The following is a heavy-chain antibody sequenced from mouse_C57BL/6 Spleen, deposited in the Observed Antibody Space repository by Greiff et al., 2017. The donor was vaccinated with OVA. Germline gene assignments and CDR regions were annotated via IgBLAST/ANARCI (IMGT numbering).Heavy chain of an antibody. CDR1: GYTFTDYY. V-gene: IGHV1-26*01. CDR2: INPDNGGT. CDR3: ARIYDGYGAMDY. J-gene: IGHJ4*01. Sequence: VQLQQSGPELVKPGASVKISCKASGYTFTDYYMNWVKQSHGKSLEWIGDINPDNGGTSYNQKFKGKATLTVDKSSSTAYMELRSLTSEDSAVYYCARIYDGYGAMDYWGQGTSVTVSS. D-gene: IGHD2-3*01.